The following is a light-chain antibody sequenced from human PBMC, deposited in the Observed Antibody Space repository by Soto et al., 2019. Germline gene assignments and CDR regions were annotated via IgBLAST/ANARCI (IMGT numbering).Light chain of an antibody. CDR1: SSNIGNNA. J-gene: IGLJ1*01. CDR3: AAWDDSLNGPGYV. V-gene: IGLV1-36*01. Sequence: QSVLTQPPSVSEAPRQRVTISCSGSSSNIGNNAVNWHQQLPGKAPKLLIYYDDLLPSGVSDRFSGSKSGTSASLAISGLQSEDEADYYCAAWDDSLNGPGYVFGTGTKVTVL. CDR2: YDD.